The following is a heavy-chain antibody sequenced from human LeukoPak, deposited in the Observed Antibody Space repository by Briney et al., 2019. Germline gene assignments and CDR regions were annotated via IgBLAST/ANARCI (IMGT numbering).Heavy chain of an antibody. J-gene: IGHJ3*02. Sequence: GGSLRLSCAASGFTFSSYAMSWVRQAPGKGLEWVSVIYSGGSTYYADSVKGRFTISRDNSKNTLYLQMNSLRAEDTAVYYCARGRTLGPGHAFDIWGQGTMVTVSS. D-gene: IGHD1-14*01. CDR1: GFTFSSYA. CDR3: ARGRTLGPGHAFDI. CDR2: IYSGGST. V-gene: IGHV3-53*01.